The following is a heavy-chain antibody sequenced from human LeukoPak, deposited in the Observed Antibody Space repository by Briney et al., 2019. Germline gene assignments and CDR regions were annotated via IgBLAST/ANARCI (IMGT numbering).Heavy chain of an antibody. CDR3: VNSRESRADY. J-gene: IGHJ4*02. CDR2: IIPIFGTA. CDR1: VGTVSSYA. Sequence: ASVKVSFKASVGTVSSYAISWVRQAPGQGLEWMGRIIPIFGTANYAQKFQGRVTITADKSTSTAYMELSSLRSEDTAVYYCVNSRESRADYWGQGTLVTVSS. V-gene: IGHV1-69*06. D-gene: IGHD3-10*01.